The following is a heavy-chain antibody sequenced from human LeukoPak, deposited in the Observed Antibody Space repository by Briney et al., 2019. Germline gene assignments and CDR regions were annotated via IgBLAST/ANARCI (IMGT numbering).Heavy chain of an antibody. J-gene: IGHJ6*02. CDR3: TTDEDWNYARKDV. V-gene: IGHV3-15*04. Sequence: GRSLRLSCAASGFTFNYAWMSWVRQVPGKGLEWVGQTVSEIDGGTTDYATPVKGRFTISRDDSKSTLYLQMNSLKIEDTAVYYCTTDEDWNYARKDVWGQGATVIVSS. D-gene: IGHD1-7*01. CDR1: GFTFNYAW. CDR2: TVSEIDGGTT.